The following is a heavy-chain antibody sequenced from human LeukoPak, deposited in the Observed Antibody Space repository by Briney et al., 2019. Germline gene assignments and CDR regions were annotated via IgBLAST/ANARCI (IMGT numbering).Heavy chain of an antibody. Sequence: SVKLSCKSSGYTFTSYDINWVRQPTGQGMEWMGWMDPNSGNTGYAQKFQGRVTMTRNNSISTAYMELSSLRSEDTAVYYCARGHWQLDPNWFDPWGQGTLVTVSS. V-gene: IGHV1-8*01. D-gene: IGHD6-13*01. J-gene: IGHJ5*02. CDR2: MDPNSGNT. CDR1: GYTFTSYD. CDR3: ARGHWQLDPNWFDP.